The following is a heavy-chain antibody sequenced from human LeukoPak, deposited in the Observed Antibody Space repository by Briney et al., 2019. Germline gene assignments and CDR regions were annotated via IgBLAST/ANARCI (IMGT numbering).Heavy chain of an antibody. Sequence: QTGGSLRLPCAASGFTFSSYAMSWVRQAPGKGLEWVSTISGSGGSTYYADSVKGRFTISRDNSKNTLYLQMNSLRAEDTAVYYCAKDLQLWLSDYWGQGTLVTVSS. J-gene: IGHJ4*02. CDR1: GFTFSSYA. CDR3: AKDLQLWLSDY. D-gene: IGHD5-18*01. CDR2: ISGSGGST. V-gene: IGHV3-23*01.